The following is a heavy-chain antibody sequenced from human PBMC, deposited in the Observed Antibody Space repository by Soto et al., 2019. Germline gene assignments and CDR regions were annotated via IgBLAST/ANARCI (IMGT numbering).Heavy chain of an antibody. CDR2: ISSNGGST. D-gene: IGHD2-21*02. CDR1: GFTFSSYA. CDR3: VKGREADFVFDY. J-gene: IGHJ4*02. Sequence: GGSLRLPGSASGFTFSSYAMHWVRQAPGKGLEYVSAISSNGGSTYYADSVKGRFTISRDNSKNTLYLQMSSLRAEDTAVYYCVKGREADFVFDYWGQGTLVTVSS. V-gene: IGHV3-64D*06.